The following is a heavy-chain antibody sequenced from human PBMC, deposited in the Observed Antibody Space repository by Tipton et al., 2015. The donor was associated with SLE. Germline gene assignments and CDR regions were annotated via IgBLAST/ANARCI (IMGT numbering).Heavy chain of an antibody. J-gene: IGHJ4*02. CDR1: GFTVSSNY. V-gene: IGHV3-21*03. CDR2: ISSSSSYI. CDR3: ARGGEGGATPFDY. D-gene: IGHD1-26*01. Sequence: SLRLSCAASGFTVSSNYMSWVRQAPGKGLEWVSSISSSSSYIYYADSVKGRFTISRDNAKNSLYLQMNSLRAEDTAVYYCARGGEGGATPFDYWGQGTLVTVSS.